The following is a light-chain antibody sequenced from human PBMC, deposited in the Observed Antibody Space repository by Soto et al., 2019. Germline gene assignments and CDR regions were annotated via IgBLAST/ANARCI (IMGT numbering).Light chain of an antibody. Sequence: EIVLTQSPGTLSLSPGERATLSCRASQSVSSSYLAWYQQKPGQAPRLLIYGASSRATGIPDRFSGSGSGKDCTLSISRLEREDFAVYYCQRYGSSPPTFGQGTKLEIK. CDR1: QSVSSSY. CDR2: GAS. CDR3: QRYGSSPPT. V-gene: IGKV3-20*01. J-gene: IGKJ2*01.